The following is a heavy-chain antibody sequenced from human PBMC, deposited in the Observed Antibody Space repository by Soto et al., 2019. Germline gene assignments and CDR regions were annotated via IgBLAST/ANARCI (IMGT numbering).Heavy chain of an antibody. D-gene: IGHD2-2*01. CDR1: GYTFALYG. V-gene: IGHV1-3*01. Sequence: QVQLVQSGAEAKKPGASMKVSCKASGYTFALYGMHWVRQAPGQSLEWMGWINAGNGITKYSQKFQGRVTITRDTSASTANMELSSLRSEDTAVYYCARDQGFCSSTSCAPDAFDVWGQGTMVTVSS. CDR2: INAGNGIT. CDR3: ARDQGFCSSTSCAPDAFDV. J-gene: IGHJ3*01.